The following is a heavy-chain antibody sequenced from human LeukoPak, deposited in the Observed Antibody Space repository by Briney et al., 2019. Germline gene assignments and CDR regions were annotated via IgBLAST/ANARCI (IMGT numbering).Heavy chain of an antibody. V-gene: IGHV3-11*04. CDR3: ARRVSTGNVYSWFDP. CDR1: GGSFSGYY. J-gene: IGHJ5*02. D-gene: IGHD3-9*01. Sequence: LSLTCAVYGGSFSGYYWSWIRQPPGKGLEWISYITSSSSTIYYADSVKGRFTISRDNAKNSLYLQMNSLRHEDTAVYYCARRVSTGNVYSWFDPWGQGTLVTVSS. CDR2: ITSSSSTI.